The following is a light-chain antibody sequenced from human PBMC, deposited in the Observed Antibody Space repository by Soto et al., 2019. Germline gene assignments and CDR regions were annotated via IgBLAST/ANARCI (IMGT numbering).Light chain of an antibody. V-gene: IGLV2-11*01. Sequence: QSVLTQPRSVSRSPGQSGTISCTGTSTDVGGYNYVSWYQQHPGKVPKLMLYDVSKRPSGVPDRFSGSKSGNTASLTISGLQAEDEADYYRCSYAGRDTLYVFGSGTKVTVL. CDR2: DVS. J-gene: IGLJ1*01. CDR3: CSYAGRDTLYV. CDR1: STDVGGYNY.